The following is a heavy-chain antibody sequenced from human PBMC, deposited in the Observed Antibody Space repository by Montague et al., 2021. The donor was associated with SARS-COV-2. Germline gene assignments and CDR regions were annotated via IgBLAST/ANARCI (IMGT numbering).Heavy chain of an antibody. CDR2: ISYSGST. CDR3: ARSVVGGTYRHTRWFDP. Sequence: SETLSLTCVVSSGSISPSDTHYWGWVRQAPGKGLEWIATISYSGSTSYNPPLRSRVTISVDTSKNQFSLNLRSVTAADTAVYYCARSVVGGTYRHTRWFDPWGQGTLSPSSQ. D-gene: IGHD3-16*02. V-gene: IGHV4-39*07. J-gene: IGHJ5*02. CDR1: SGSISPSDTHY.